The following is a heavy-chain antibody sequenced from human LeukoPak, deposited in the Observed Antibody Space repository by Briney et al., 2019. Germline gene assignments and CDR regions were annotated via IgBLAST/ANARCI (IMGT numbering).Heavy chain of an antibody. CDR3: ARDLTPGDV. CDR2: IYYGGST. J-gene: IGHJ6*02. V-gene: IGHV4-59*01. CDR1: GGSISSYY. Sequence: SETLSLTCTVSGGSISSYYWSWIRQPPGKGLEWIGYIYYGGSTNYNPSLKSRVTISVDTSKNQFSLKLSFVTAADTAVYYCARDLTPGDVWGQGTTVTVSS.